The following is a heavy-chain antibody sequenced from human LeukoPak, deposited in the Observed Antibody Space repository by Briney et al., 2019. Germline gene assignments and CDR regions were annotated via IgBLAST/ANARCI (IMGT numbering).Heavy chain of an antibody. CDR1: GFTFSSYE. D-gene: IGHD3-22*01. CDR3: ARSLYYYDRSGYYGIDY. J-gene: IGHJ4*02. V-gene: IGHV3-48*03. CDR2: ISSSGSTI. Sequence: GGSLRLSCAASGFTFSSYEMNWVRQAPGKGREWVSYISSSGSTIYYADSVKGRFTISRDNAKNSLFLQMNSLRAEDTALYYCARSLYYYDRSGYYGIDYWGQGTLVTVSS.